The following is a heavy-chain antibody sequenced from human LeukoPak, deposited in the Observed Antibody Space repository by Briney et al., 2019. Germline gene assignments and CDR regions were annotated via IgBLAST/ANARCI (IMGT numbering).Heavy chain of an antibody. D-gene: IGHD3-10*01. CDR2: ISTRSTYK. Sequence: PVGSLSLSRAPSGLTFSNYNMNCVRQAPGNGREWVSCISTRSTYKYYADSVKGRFPISRDNAKNSLYLQMNSLSADDTAVYDCAIEEEWYASGTYYKGFDSWGQGTLVTVSS. V-gene: IGHV3-21*01. CDR1: GLTFSNYN. J-gene: IGHJ4*02. CDR3: AIEEEWYASGTYYKGFDS.